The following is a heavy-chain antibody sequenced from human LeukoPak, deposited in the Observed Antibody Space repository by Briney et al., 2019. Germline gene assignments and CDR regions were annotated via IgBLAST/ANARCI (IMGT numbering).Heavy chain of an antibody. Sequence: PGRSLKLSCAASGFTYDDYAMHWVRQAPGKGLEWVSGISWNSGSIGYADSVKGRFTISRDNSKNTLYLQMNSLRAEDTAVYYCAKFGGSYTDYWGQGTLVTVSS. V-gene: IGHV3-9*01. J-gene: IGHJ4*02. D-gene: IGHD1-26*01. CDR1: GFTYDDYA. CDR2: ISWNSGSI. CDR3: AKFGGSYTDY.